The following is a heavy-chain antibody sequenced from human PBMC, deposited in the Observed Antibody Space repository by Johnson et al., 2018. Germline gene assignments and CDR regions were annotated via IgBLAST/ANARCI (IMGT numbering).Heavy chain of an antibody. Sequence: VQLVQSGGGLVQPGGSLRLSCAASGFSFRTYWMTWVRQAPGEGLARVANINLDGSHVYYLQSVRGRFTISRDNAKNSVYLQMKSLRAEDTAVYYCASGYYDSSGYFSEYFQHWGQGTLVTVSS. J-gene: IGHJ1*01. CDR2: INLDGSHV. CDR3: ASGYYDSSGYFSEYFQH. CDR1: GFSFRTYW. D-gene: IGHD3-22*01. V-gene: IGHV3-7*01.